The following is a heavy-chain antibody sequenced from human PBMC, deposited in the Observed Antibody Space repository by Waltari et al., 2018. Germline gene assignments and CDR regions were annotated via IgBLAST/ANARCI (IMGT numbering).Heavy chain of an antibody. CDR1: GFTFSSYD. Sequence: EVQLLEYGGGLVQPGGYLRLSCAASGFTFSSYDMSWVRQAPGKGLEWVSAISGSGGSTYYADSVKGRFTISRDNSKNTLYLQMNSLRAEDTAVYYCARDALLGGSGSIDYWGQGTLVTVSS. CDR2: ISGSGGST. J-gene: IGHJ4*02. CDR3: ARDALLGGSGSIDY. D-gene: IGHD3-10*01. V-gene: IGHV3-23*01.